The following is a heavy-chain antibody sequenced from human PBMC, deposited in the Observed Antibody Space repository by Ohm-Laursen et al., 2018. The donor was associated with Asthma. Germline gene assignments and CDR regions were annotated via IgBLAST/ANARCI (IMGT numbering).Heavy chain of an antibody. CDR1: GFTFNSYA. D-gene: IGHD4-17*01. CDR3: ARSTATVTTPDY. CDR2: ISYDGSNK. J-gene: IGHJ4*02. V-gene: IGHV3-30-3*01. Sequence: SLRLSCSASGFTFNSYAMHWVRQAPGKGPPPAAVISYDGSNKYYADSVKGRFTISRDNSKNTLYLQMNSLRAEDTAVYYCARSTATVTTPDYWGQGTLVTVSS.